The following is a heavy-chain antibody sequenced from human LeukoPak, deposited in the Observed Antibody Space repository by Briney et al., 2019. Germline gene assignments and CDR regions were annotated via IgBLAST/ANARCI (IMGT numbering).Heavy chain of an antibody. V-gene: IGHV3-30*02. CDR2: IRYDGSNK. CDR1: GFTFSSYG. Sequence: GGSLRLSCAASGFTFSSYGMHWLRQAPGKGLEWVAFIRYDGSNKYYADSVKRRFTTSRDNSKNTLYLQMNSLRAEDAAVYYCAKDYIVLMVYAIRREYYFDYWGQGTLVTVSS. D-gene: IGHD2-8*01. J-gene: IGHJ4*02. CDR3: AKDYIVLMVYAIRREYYFDY.